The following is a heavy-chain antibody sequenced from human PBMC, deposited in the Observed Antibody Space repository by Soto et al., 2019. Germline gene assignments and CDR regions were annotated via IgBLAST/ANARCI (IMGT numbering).Heavy chain of an antibody. CDR2: ISYDGSNK. Sequence: GESLRLSCAASGFTFSSYGMHWVRQAPGKGLEWVAVISYDGSNKYYADSVKGRFTISRGNSKNTLYLQMNSLRAEDTAVYYCAKGAEYYSLGDAFDIWGQGTIVTVSS. CDR3: AKGAEYYSLGDAFDI. J-gene: IGHJ3*02. V-gene: IGHV3-30*18. D-gene: IGHD3-10*01. CDR1: GFTFSSYG.